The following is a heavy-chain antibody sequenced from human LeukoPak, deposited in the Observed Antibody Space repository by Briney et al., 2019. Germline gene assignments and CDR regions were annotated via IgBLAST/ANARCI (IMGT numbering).Heavy chain of an antibody. CDR3: ARERIVVVPAAYNWFDP. V-gene: IGHV4-4*07. CDR1: GDSISSYY. Sequence: SETLSLTCTVSGDSISSYYWSWIRQPAGKGLEWIGRIYTSGSTNYNPSLKSRVTMSVDTSKNQFSLKLSSVTAADTAVYYCARERIVVVPAAYNWFDPWGQGTLVTVSS. D-gene: IGHD2-2*01. CDR2: IYTSGST. J-gene: IGHJ5*02.